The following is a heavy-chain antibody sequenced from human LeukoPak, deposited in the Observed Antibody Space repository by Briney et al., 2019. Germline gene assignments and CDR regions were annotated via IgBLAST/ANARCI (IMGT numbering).Heavy chain of an antibody. CDR1: GLTFSTYA. D-gene: IGHD5-12*01. V-gene: IGHV3-30-3*01. Sequence: GGSLRLSCAASGLTFSTYAMHWVRQAPGKGLEWVALFSYDGSTKYYADSVKGRFTISRDNSKKSLYLQMNSLRAEDTAVYYCARAKEGFSGFDYLFDYWGQGTLVTVSS. CDR3: ARAKEGFSGFDYLFDY. CDR2: FSYDGSTK. J-gene: IGHJ4*02.